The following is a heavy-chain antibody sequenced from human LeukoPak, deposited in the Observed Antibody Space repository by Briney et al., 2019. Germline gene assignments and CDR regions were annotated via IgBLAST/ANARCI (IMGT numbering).Heavy chain of an antibody. J-gene: IGHJ4*02. CDR1: GFSFSSYA. CDR3: ARSMVRGASFDY. CDR2: MSSSDDGR. D-gene: IGHD3-10*01. Sequence: GGSLRLSCATSGFSFSSYAMSWVRQAPGKGLEWVSAMSSSDDGRYYADSVKGRFTISRDNSKNTLYLQMNSLRAEDTAVYYCARSMVRGASFDYWGQGTLVTVSS. V-gene: IGHV3-23*01.